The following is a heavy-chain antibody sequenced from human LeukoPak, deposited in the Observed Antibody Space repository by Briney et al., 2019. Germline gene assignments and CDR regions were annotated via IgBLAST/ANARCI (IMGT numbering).Heavy chain of an antibody. CDR1: GFTFSSYA. CDR2: ISGSGGST. CDR3: AKQKNVLRYFDWLPGA. V-gene: IGHV3-23*01. J-gene: IGHJ5*02. D-gene: IGHD3-9*01. Sequence: GGSLRLSCAASGFTFSSYAMSWVRQAPGKGLEWVSAISGSGGSTYYADSVKGRFTISRDNSKNTLYLQMNSLRAEDTAVYYCAKQKNVLRYFDWLPGAWGQGTLVTVSS.